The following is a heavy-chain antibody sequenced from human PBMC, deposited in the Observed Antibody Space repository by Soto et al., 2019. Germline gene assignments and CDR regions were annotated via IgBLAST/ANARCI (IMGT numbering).Heavy chain of an antibody. V-gene: IGHV3-30-3*01. D-gene: IGHD3-3*01. J-gene: IGHJ6*02. CDR1: GFTFSSYA. CDR2: ISYDGSNK. Sequence: PGGSLRLSCAASGFTFSSYARHWVRQAPGKGLEWVAVISYDGSNKYYADSVKGRFTISRDNSKNTLYLQMNSLRAEDTAVYYCARDLGYYDFWSGYFGRYGMDVWGQGTTVTVSS. CDR3: ARDLGYYDFWSGYFGRYGMDV.